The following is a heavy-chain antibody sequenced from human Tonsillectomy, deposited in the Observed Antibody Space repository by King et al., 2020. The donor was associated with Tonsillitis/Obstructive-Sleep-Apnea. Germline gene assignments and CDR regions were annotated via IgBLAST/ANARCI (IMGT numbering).Heavy chain of an antibody. D-gene: IGHD5/OR15-5a*01. V-gene: IGHV3-33*01. J-gene: IGHJ6*02. CDR1: GFTFSSYG. CDR2: IWYDGSNK. CDR3: ARDQGRVDYYSMDV. Sequence: VQLVESGGGVVQPGRSLRLSCAASGFTFSSYGMHWVRQAPGKGLEWVAVIWYDGSNKYYAESVKGRFTISRDNSKNTLYLQMNSLRADDTAVYYCARDQGRVDYYSMDVWGHGTTVTVSS.